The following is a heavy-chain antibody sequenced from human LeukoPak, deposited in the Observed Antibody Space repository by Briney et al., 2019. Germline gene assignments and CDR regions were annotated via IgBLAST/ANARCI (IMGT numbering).Heavy chain of an antibody. J-gene: IGHJ5*02. V-gene: IGHV3-23*01. CDR2: ITSSGGYT. Sequence: PGGSLRLSCAASGFTFSSYAVSWVRQAPGKGLEWVSAITSSGGYTYNADSVKGRFTISRDNSKNTLYLQMNSLRAEGTAVYYCAKVGVAGGYYWFDPWGQGTLVTVSS. CDR1: GFTFSSYA. CDR3: AKVGVAGGYYWFDP. D-gene: IGHD6-19*01.